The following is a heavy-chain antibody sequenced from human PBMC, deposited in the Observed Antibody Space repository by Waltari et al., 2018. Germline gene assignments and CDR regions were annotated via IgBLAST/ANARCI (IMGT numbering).Heavy chain of an antibody. V-gene: IGHV4-59*01. CDR3: ARAIPFWSGYYRPGAFGI. D-gene: IGHD3-3*01. J-gene: IGHJ3*02. CDR2: IYYSGST. Sequence: QVQLQESGPGLVKPSDTLSPTCTVPGGSSSSYYWSWIRQPQGKGLEWIGYIYYSGSTYYNPSLKGRFTISVDTSKNQFSLKLSSVTAADTAVYYCARAIPFWSGYYRPGAFGIWGKGTTVTVSS. CDR1: GGSSSSYY.